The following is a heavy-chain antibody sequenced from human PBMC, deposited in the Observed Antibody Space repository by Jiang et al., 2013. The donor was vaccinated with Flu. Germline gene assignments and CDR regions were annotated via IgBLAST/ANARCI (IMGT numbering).Heavy chain of an antibody. CDR1: GGTFSSYT. Sequence: EVKKPGSSVKVSCKASGGTFSSYTISWVRQAPGQGLEWMGRIIPILGIANYAQKFQGRVTITADKSTSTAYMELSSLRSEDTAVYYCRGNRLNYYDSSGYYYENFDYWGQGTLVTVSS. CDR3: RGNRLNYYDSSGYYYENFDY. V-gene: IGHV1-69*02. D-gene: IGHD3-22*01. J-gene: IGHJ4*02. CDR2: IIPILGIA.